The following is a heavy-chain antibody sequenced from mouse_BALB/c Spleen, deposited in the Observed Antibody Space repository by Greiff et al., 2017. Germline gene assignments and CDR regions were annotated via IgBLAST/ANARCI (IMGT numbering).Heavy chain of an antibody. J-gene: IGHJ4*01. CDR3: VRGGIVDY. CDR2: IRSKSNNYAT. Sequence: DVHLVESGGGLVQPKGSLKLSCAASGFTFNTYAMNWVRQAPGKGLEWVARIRSKSNNYATYYADSVKDRFTISRDDSQSMLYLQMNNLKTEDTAMYYCVRGGIVDYWGQGTSVTVSS. CDR1: GFTFNTYA. V-gene: IGHV10-1*02.